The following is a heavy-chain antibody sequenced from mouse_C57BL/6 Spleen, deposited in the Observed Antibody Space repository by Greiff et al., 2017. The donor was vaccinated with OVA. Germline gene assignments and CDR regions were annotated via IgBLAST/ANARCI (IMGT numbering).Heavy chain of an antibody. V-gene: IGHV3-6*01. Sequence: EVKLQESGPGLVKPSQSLSLTCSVTGYSITSGYYWNWIRQFPGNKLEWMGYISYDGSNNYNPSLKNRISITRDTSKNQFFLKLNSVTTEDTATYYCARNYGSSWGTGTTVTVSS. D-gene: IGHD1-1*01. J-gene: IGHJ1*03. CDR3: ARNYGSS. CDR1: GYSITSGYY. CDR2: ISYDGSN.